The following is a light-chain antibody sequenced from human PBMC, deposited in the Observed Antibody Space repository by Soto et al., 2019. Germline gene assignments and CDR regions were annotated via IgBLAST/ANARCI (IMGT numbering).Light chain of an antibody. CDR3: QQAASFPIT. CDR1: QSISSW. Sequence: DIQMTQSPSTLSGSVGNRVTITCRASQSISSWLAWYQQKPGKAPKLLIYDASSLQSGVPSRFSGSGSGTDFTLTINSLQPEDFATYYCQQAASFPITFGQGTRLEIK. J-gene: IGKJ5*01. V-gene: IGKV1-12*01. CDR2: DAS.